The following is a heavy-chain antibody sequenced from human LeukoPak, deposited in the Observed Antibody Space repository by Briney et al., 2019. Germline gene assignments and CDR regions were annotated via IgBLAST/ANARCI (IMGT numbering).Heavy chain of an antibody. CDR3: ARLRDANSSGWTYYYYYYGMDV. J-gene: IGHJ6*02. D-gene: IGHD6-19*01. CDR1: GGSISNYY. V-gene: IGHV4-59*08. CDR2: IYYSGST. Sequence: ASETLSLTCTVSGGSISNYYWSWIRQPPGKGLEWIGYIYYSGSTNYNPSLKSRVTISVDTSKNQFSLKLSSVTAADTAVYYCARLRDANSSGWTYYYYYYGMDVWGQGTTVTVSS.